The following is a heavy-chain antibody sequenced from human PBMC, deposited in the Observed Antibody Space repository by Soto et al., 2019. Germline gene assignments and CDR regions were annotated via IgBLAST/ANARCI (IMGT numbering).Heavy chain of an antibody. Sequence: ASVKVSCKASGGTFSSYAISWVRQAPGQGLEWMGGIIPIFGTANYAQKFQGRVTITADESTSTAYMELSSLRSEDTAVYYCARGTLGYCSSTSCLNYYYYYGMDVWGQGTTVTVSS. D-gene: IGHD2-2*01. V-gene: IGHV1-69*13. J-gene: IGHJ6*02. CDR3: ARGTLGYCSSTSCLNYYYYYGMDV. CDR2: IIPIFGTA. CDR1: GGTFSSYA.